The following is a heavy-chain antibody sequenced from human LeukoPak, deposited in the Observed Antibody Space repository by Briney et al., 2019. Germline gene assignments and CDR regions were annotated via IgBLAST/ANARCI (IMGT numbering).Heavy chain of an antibody. CDR2: IYYSGST. J-gene: IGHJ4*02. D-gene: IGHD4-17*01. V-gene: IGHV4-31*03. CDR3: ARGPHDYGDLYYFDY. CDR1: GGSISSGGYY. Sequence: ASQTLSLTCTVSGGSISSGGYYWSWIRQHPGKGLEWIGYIYYSGSTYYNPSLKSRVTISVDTSKNQFSLKLSSVTAADTAVYYCARGPHDYGDLYYFDYWGQGTLATVSS.